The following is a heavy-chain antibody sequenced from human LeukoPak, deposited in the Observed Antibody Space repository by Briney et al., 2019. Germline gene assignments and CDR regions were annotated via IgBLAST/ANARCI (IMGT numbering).Heavy chain of an antibody. D-gene: IGHD2-15*01. Sequence: PGGSLRLSCATSGFTFSSYAMHWVRQAPGKGLEWVSAISSSGDSKQYAESVKGRFTISRDNSKNTLYLQMNNLRAEDTAVYYCAKDRRGGFIVVVLENWGQGILVTVSS. J-gene: IGHJ4*02. CDR2: ISSSGDSK. V-gene: IGHV3-23*01. CDR3: AKDRRGGFIVVVLEN. CDR1: GFTFSSYA.